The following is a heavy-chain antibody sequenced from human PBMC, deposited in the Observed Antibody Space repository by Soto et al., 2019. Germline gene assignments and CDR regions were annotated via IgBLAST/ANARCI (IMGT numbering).Heavy chain of an antibody. J-gene: IGHJ5*02. CDR1: KFSFSGYW. Sequence: EVQLVESGGGLVQPGGSLRLSCAASKFSFSGYWMHWVRQAPGKGLMWVSRVNPDGSTTTYADSVKGRFTISRDNAKNTVFPQMNSLRAADTAVYYCAKVARGSYDWFDPWGQGTLVTVSS. CDR3: AKVARGSYDWFDP. V-gene: IGHV3-74*01. D-gene: IGHD1-26*01. CDR2: VNPDGSTT.